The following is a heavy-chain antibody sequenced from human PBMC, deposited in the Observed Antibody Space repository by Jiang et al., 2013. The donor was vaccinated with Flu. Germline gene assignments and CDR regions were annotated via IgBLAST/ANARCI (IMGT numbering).Heavy chain of an antibody. Sequence: GSGLVKPSETLSLTCTVSGGSISSSSYYWGWIRQPPGKGLEWIGSIYYSGSTYYNPSLKSRVTISVDTSKNQFSLKLSSVTAADTAVYYCARITPDAFDIWGQGTMVTVSS. V-gene: IGHV4-39*07. D-gene: IGHD3-16*01. J-gene: IGHJ3*02. CDR1: GGSISSSSYY. CDR3: ARITPDAFDI. CDR2: IYYSGST.